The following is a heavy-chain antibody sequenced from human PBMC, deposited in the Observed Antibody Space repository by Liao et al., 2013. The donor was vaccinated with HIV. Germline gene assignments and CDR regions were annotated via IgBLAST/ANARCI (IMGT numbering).Heavy chain of an antibody. CDR3: ARVDGDYFDY. CDR2: INHSGST. CDR1: SGSINSGSYS. D-gene: IGHD4-17*01. J-gene: IGHJ4*02. V-gene: IGHV4-39*07. Sequence: QVQLQESGPGLVKPSQTLSLTCTVSSGSINSGSYSWSWIRQPPGKGLEWIGEINHSGSTNYNPSLKSRVTISVDSSKNQCSLKLSSVTAADTAVYYCARVDGDYFDYWGQGTLVTVSS.